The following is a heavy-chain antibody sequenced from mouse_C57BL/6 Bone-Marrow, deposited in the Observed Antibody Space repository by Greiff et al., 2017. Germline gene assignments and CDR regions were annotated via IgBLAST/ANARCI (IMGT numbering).Heavy chain of an antibody. CDR2: IYPGNSDT. D-gene: IGHD2-14*01. J-gene: IGHJ2*01. V-gene: IGHV1-5*01. CDR3: AWGTEHYFDY. Sequence: VQLQQSGTVLARPGASVKMSCKTSGYTFTSYWMHWVKQRPGQGLEWIGAIYPGNSDTSYNQKFKGKAKLTAVTSASTAYMELSSLTTEDSAVXYCAWGTEHYFDYWGQGTTLTVSS. CDR1: GYTFTSYW.